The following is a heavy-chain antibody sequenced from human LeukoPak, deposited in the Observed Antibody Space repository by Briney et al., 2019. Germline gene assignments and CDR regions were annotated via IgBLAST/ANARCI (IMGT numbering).Heavy chain of an antibody. CDR1: GFTFSSYG. CDR3: AKGKRGYSYGFDP. V-gene: IGHV3-30*02. CDR2: IRYDGSNK. J-gene: IGHJ5*02. D-gene: IGHD5-18*01. Sequence: GGSLRLSCAASGFTFSSYGMHWVRQAPGKGLEWVAFIRYDGSNKYYADSVKGRFTISRDNSKNTLYLQMNSLRAEDTAVYNCAKGKRGYSYGFDPWGQGTLVTVSS.